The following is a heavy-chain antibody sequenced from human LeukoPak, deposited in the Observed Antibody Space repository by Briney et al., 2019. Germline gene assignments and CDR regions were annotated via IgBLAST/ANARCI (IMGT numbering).Heavy chain of an antibody. J-gene: IGHJ4*02. D-gene: IGHD3-9*01. Sequence: SETLSLTCTVSGGSISSYYWSWIRQPPGKGLEWIGYIYYSGSTNYNPSLKSRVTISVDTSKNQFSLKLSSVTAADTAVYYCARLVQYYGILTGYYNSGIFDYWGQGTLVTVSS. CDR3: ARLVQYYGILTGYYNSGIFDY. V-gene: IGHV4-59*08. CDR2: IYYSGST. CDR1: GGSISSYY.